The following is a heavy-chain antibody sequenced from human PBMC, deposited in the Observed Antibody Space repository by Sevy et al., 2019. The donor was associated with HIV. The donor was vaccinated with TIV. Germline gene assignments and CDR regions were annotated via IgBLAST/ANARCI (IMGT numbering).Heavy chain of an antibody. V-gene: IGHV3-30-3*01. Sequence: GSLRLSCAASGFSVSTHAMHWVRQAPGKGLEWVALISYDGSSKYYADSVKGRLTISRDNSKNTLYLQMSSLRPDDTAVYYCTRDAGYSTGWYPSDYWGQGTLVTVSS. CDR3: TRDAGYSTGWYPSDY. CDR2: ISYDGSSK. J-gene: IGHJ4*02. CDR1: GFSVSTHA. D-gene: IGHD6-19*01.